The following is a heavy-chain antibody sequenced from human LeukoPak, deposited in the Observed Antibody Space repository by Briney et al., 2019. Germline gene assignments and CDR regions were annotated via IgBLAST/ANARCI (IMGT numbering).Heavy chain of an antibody. J-gene: IGHJ4*02. CDR1: GVSFSCYY. D-gene: IGHD3-3*01. CDR3: ARSGNYLSHVY. Sequence: SETLSLTCAVYGVSFSCYYWSWIRQPPGKGLDWIGEINHSGSTIYNPSLKSRVTISIDTSKKQFSLSLNSMTAADTAVYFCARSGNYLSHVYWGQGTLVTVSS. V-gene: IGHV4-34*01. CDR2: INHSGST.